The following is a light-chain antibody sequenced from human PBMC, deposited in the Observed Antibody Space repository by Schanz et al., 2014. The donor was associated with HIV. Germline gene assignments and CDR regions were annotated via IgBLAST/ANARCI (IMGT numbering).Light chain of an antibody. CDR3: CSYTTTSTYV. J-gene: IGLJ1*01. CDR2: DVS. V-gene: IGLV2-14*02. CDR1: SSDVGNYNL. Sequence: QSALTQPASVSGSPGQSITISCTGTSSDVGNYNLVSWYQQHPGKAPKLMIYDVSVRPSGVSHRFSGSKSDNTASLTISGLQAEDEADYYCCSYTTTSTYVFGAGTKLTVL.